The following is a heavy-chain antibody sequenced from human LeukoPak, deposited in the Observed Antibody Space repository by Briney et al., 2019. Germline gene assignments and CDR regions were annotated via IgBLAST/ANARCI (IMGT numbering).Heavy chain of an antibody. CDR1: GFTFTNAW. Sequence: GGSLRLSCAASGFTFTNAWMNWVRQAPGKGLEWIGRIKSKITGGTTDYAAVVKGRFTISRDDSKYTLYLQMNSLKAEDTAVYYCSTQSYSGQVPPSYFQHWGQGTLVTVSS. CDR3: STQSYSGQVPPSYFQH. CDR2: IKSKITGGTT. V-gene: IGHV3-15*01. D-gene: IGHD6-25*01. J-gene: IGHJ1*01.